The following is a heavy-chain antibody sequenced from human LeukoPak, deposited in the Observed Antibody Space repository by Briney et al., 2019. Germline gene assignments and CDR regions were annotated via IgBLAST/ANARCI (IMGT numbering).Heavy chain of an antibody. D-gene: IGHD1-26*01. CDR3: ARQWSSGSYLNWFDP. CDR1: GGSVSDGDSY. V-gene: IGHV4-30-4*01. Sequence: SETLSLTCTVSGGSVSDGDSYWNWVRQPPGKGLEWIGYIHYRGSTYCNSSLQSRVTISIDTSKRQFSLRLLSVTAADTAVYYCARQWSSGSYLNWFDPWGQGTLVTVSS. CDR2: IHYRGST. J-gene: IGHJ5*02.